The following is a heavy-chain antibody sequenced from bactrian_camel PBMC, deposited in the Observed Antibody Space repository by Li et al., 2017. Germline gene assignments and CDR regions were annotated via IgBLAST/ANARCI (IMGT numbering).Heavy chain of an antibody. D-gene: IGHD2*01. CDR2: IESDGTM. J-gene: IGHJ7*01. CDR1: GYTSKTYC. V-gene: IGHV3S9*01. Sequence: HVQLVESGGGSVQTGGSLTLSCALSGYTSKTYCMGWFRQAPGRGREGVAAIESDGTMRLADSVKGRFTISLDNAKNTVYLQMNSLTPEDTAMYYCAADLGGGYCFAPWIPNNYGMDTWGKGTQVTVS.